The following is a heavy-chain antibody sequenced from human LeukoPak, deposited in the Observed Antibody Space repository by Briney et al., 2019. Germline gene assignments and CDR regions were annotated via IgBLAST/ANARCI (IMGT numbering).Heavy chain of an antibody. CDR2: INSDGSST. CDR3: ARTYYYDSSGYYSLYDY. Sequence: GGSLRLSCAASGFTFSSYWMHWVRQAPGKGLVWVSRINSDGSSTSYADSVKGRFTISRDNAKDTLYLQMNRLRAEDTAAYYCARTYYYDSSGYYSLYDYWGQGTLVTVSS. D-gene: IGHD3-22*01. J-gene: IGHJ4*02. V-gene: IGHV3-74*01. CDR1: GFTFSSYW.